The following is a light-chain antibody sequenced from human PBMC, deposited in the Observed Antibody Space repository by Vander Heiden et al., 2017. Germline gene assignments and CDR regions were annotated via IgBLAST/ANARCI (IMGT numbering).Light chain of an antibody. Sequence: EIVMTQSPATLSVSPGERATLSCRASQSVSSNLAWYQQKPGQPPRLLIYGASTRATGIPARFSGSGSGTEFTLTISSLQSEDFAVYYCQKDRNWPPMSTFGKGTKLEIK. V-gene: IGKV3-15*01. CDR3: QKDRNWPPMST. CDR2: GAS. J-gene: IGKJ2*01. CDR1: QSVSSN.